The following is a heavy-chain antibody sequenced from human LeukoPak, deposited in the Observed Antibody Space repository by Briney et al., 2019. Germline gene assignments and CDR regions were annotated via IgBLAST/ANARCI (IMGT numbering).Heavy chain of an antibody. J-gene: IGHJ4*02. CDR2: IRSKGYGGTT. D-gene: IGHD1-1*01. CDR1: GFMFDDYA. Sequence: GGSLRLSCTGSGFMFDDYALTWVRQAPGKGLEWISFIRSKGYGGTTDYAASVKGRFTISRDDSKGVLYLQMNSLKTDDTAVYFCTGNRGGQLPFDYWGRGTQVTVFS. V-gene: IGHV3-49*04. CDR3: TGNRGGQLPFDY.